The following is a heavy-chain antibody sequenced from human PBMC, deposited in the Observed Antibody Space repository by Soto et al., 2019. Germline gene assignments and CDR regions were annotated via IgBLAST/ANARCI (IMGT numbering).Heavy chain of an antibody. CDR3: ARGRQGCSANNCSCDP. V-gene: IGHV4-4*02. CDR1: GGSVRAPDW. CDR2: VHISGHS. Sequence: QVHLQESGPGLVAPSGTLSLTCTLSGGSVRAPDWWNWVRQSPDKGLEWIAEVHISGHSNYNPSLRSGGSGSNASSNNHFYLILNSVTAADAAIYYCARGRQGCSANNCSCDPWGQGTQVTLSS. J-gene: IGHJ5*02. D-gene: IGHD1-1*01.